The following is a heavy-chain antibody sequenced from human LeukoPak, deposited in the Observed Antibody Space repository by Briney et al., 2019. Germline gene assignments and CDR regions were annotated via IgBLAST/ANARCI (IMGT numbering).Heavy chain of an antibody. CDR3: AKDRRGNAPRGAFDI. CDR1: GFTFSSYW. V-gene: IGHV3-23*01. Sequence: GGSLRLSCAASGFTFSSYWMSWVRQAPGKGLEWVSAISGGGGATFYADSVKGRFTISRDNSKNTLYLQMNGLRAEDTAVYYCAKDRRGNAPRGAFDIWGQGTMVTVSS. J-gene: IGHJ3*02. CDR2: ISGGGGAT. D-gene: IGHD1-1*01.